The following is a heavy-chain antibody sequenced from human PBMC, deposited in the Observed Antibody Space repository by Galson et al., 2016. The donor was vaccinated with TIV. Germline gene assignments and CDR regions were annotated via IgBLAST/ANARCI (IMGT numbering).Heavy chain of an antibody. CDR3: ARPGNYDGDRRGAFDL. J-gene: IGHJ3*01. D-gene: IGHD4-23*01. CDR1: GFTFSSWH. Sequence: SLRLSCAASGFTFSSWHMDWVRQAPGEGLEWISFITYTSATIYYADSVKGRFTVSRDNAKNSLYLQMNSLRAEDTAVDYCARPGNYDGDRRGAFDLWGQGTMVTVSP. CDR2: ITYTSATI. V-gene: IGHV3-48*04.